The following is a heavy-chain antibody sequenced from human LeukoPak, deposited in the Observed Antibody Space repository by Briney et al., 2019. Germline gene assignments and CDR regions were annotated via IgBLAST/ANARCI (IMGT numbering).Heavy chain of an antibody. CDR3: ARDVRYASGWSTPES. Sequence: PSETLSLTCTVSGGSIINHNWSWIRQPAGNGLEWIGRIYSSGSANYSPSLKSRVSMSIDTSNNHFSLNLTSVTAADTALYFCARDVRYASGWSTPESWGQGTLVTVSS. J-gene: IGHJ5*02. CDR1: GGSIINHN. V-gene: IGHV4-4*07. D-gene: IGHD6-19*01. CDR2: IYSSGSA.